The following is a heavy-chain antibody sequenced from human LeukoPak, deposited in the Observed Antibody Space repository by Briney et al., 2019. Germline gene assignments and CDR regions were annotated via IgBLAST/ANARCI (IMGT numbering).Heavy chain of an antibody. D-gene: IGHD2-2*01. CDR2: VSGSGGST. CDR1: GFTFSSYA. Sequence: GGSLRLSCAASGFTFSSYAMSWVRQAPGKGLEWVSAVSGSGGSTYYADSVKGRFTISRDNSKNTLYLQMNSLRAEDTAVYYCAKASLYCSSTSCRPDWYFDLWGRGTLVTVSS. CDR3: AKASLYCSSTSCRPDWYFDL. J-gene: IGHJ2*01. V-gene: IGHV3-23*01.